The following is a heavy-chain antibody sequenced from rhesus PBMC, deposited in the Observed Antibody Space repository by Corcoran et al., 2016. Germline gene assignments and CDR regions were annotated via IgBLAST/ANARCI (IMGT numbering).Heavy chain of an antibody. CDR2: IYGSSGST. V-gene: IGHV4S7*01. J-gene: IGHJ6*01. Sequence: QVQLQESGPGLVKPSETLSLTCAVSGGSISRNYWSWIRQSPGKGLEWIGYIYGSSGSTNYNPSLKNRVTISKDPSKNQFSLKLSSVTAADTAMYYCARAGAVIYGLDSWGQGVVVTVSS. CDR3: ARAGAVIYGLDS. CDR1: GGSISRNY. D-gene: IGHD1-44*02.